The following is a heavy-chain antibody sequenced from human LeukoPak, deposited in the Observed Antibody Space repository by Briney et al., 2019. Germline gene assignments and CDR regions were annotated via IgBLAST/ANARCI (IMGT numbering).Heavy chain of an antibody. Sequence: GGSLRLSCAASGFTFSSYAMSWVRQAPGKGLEWVSAISGSGGSTYYADSVKGRFTISRDNSKNTLYLQMNGLRAEDTAVYYCAKDGFYCSSTSCYGDYWGQGTLVTVSS. CDR1: GFTFSSYA. CDR2: ISGSGGST. D-gene: IGHD2-2*01. V-gene: IGHV3-23*01. CDR3: AKDGFYCSSTSCYGDY. J-gene: IGHJ4*02.